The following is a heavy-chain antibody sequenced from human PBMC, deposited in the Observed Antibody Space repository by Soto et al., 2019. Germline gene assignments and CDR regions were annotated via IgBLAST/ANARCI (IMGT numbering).Heavy chain of an antibody. CDR1: GFTFSSYS. V-gene: IGHV3-21*01. Sequence: EVQLVESGGGLVKPGGSLXXXXXASGFTFSSYSMNWVRQAPGKGLEWVSSISSSSSYIYYADSVKGRFTISRDNAKNSLYLQMNSLRAEDTAVYYCARMGSQRYYYYGMDVWGQGTTVTVSS. CDR3: ARMGSQRYYYYGMDV. J-gene: IGHJ6*02. D-gene: IGHD6-25*01. CDR2: ISSSSSYI.